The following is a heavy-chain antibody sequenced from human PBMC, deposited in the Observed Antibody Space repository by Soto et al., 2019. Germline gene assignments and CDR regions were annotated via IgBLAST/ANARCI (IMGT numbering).Heavy chain of an antibody. J-gene: IGHJ4*02. CDR3: ARGGYSYGYTPLDY. V-gene: IGHV4-34*01. CDR2: INHSGST. CDR1: GGSFSGYY. Sequence: PAETVSLTCAGYGGSFSGYYWSWIRQPPGKGLEWIGEINHSGSTNYNPSLKSRVTISVDTSKNQFSLKLSSVTAADTAVYYCARGGYSYGYTPLDYWGQGTLVTVSS. D-gene: IGHD5-18*01.